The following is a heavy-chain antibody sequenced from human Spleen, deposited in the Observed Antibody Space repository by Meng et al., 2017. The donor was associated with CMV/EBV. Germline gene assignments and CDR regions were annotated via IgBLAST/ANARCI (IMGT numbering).Heavy chain of an antibody. CDR3: TTEKGGGDCFDY. CDR2: IKSKTDGGTT. Sequence: AYGFTFSNGWMSWVRQAPGKGLEWVGRIKSKTDGGTTDYAAPVKGRFTISRDDSKNTLYLQMNSLKTEDTAVYYCTTEKGGGDCFDYWGQGTLVTVSS. CDR1: GFTFSNGW. J-gene: IGHJ4*02. V-gene: IGHV3-15*01. D-gene: IGHD2-21*01.